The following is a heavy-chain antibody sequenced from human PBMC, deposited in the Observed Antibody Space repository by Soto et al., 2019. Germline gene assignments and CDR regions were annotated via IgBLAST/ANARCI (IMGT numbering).Heavy chain of an antibody. CDR3: ARILITMVRGVIGSV. V-gene: IGHV4-34*01. J-gene: IGHJ6*02. CDR1: GGSFSGYY. Sequence: SETLSLTCAVYGGSFSGYYWSWIRQPPGKGLEWIGEINHSGSTNYNPSLKSRVTISVDTSKNQFSLKLSSVTAADTAVYYCARILITMVRGVIGSVWGQGTTVTVSS. D-gene: IGHD3-10*01. CDR2: INHSGST.